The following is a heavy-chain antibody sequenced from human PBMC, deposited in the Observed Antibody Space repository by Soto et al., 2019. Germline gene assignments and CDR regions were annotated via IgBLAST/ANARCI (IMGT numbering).Heavy chain of an antibody. J-gene: IGHJ3*02. V-gene: IGHV5-51*01. CDR3: ARQTGDSPPDAFDI. CDR1: GYRFTGYW. D-gene: IGHD7-27*01. Sequence: GELLKIWCRGAGYRFTGYWGGWVRKMPGKGLEWMGFIYPGDSDTRYSPSFQGQVTISADKSISTAYLQWSSLKASDTAMYYCARQTGDSPPDAFDIWGQGTMVTVSS. CDR2: IYPGDSDT.